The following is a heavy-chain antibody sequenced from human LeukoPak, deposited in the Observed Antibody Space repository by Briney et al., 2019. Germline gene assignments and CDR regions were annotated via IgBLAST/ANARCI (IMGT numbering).Heavy chain of an antibody. V-gene: IGHV3-30*03. CDR1: GFTFSNYG. CDR2: ISYDGSHK. CDR3: VRDRGTPDAFDL. J-gene: IGHJ3*01. Sequence: PGRSLRLSCAASGFTFSNYGMHWVRQAPGKGLEWVAVISYDGSHKYYADSMKGRFTISRDNSKNTLYLQLNSLGAEDTAVYYCVRDRGTPDAFDLWGQGTTVTVSS.